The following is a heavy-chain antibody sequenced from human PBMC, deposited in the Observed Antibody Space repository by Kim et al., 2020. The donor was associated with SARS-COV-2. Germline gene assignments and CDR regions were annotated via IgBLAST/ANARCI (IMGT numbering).Heavy chain of an antibody. V-gene: IGHV5-51*01. CDR1: GYSFTSYW. CDR2: IYPGDSDT. CDR3: ARQVGYCSSTSCLTPPEGYYYYGMDV. D-gene: IGHD2-2*03. J-gene: IGHJ6*02. Sequence: GASLKISCKGSGYSFTSYWIGWVRQMPGKGLEWMGIIYPGDSDTRYSPSFQGQVTISADKSISTAYLQWSSLKASDTAMYYCARQVGYCSSTSCLTPPEGYYYYGMDVWGQGTTVTVSS.